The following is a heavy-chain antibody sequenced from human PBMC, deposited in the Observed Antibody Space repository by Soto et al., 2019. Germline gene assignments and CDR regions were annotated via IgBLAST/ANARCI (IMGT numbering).Heavy chain of an antibody. CDR2: IVPIVDTS. CDR1: GGTFSSYA. V-gene: IGHV1-69*12. J-gene: IGHJ4*02. Sequence: QVQLVQSGAEVRQPASSVKVSCKTSGGTFSSYAISWVRQAPGQGLEWMGGIVPIVDTSTYAQKFQGGVTITADESTSTVYMELSSPGSDDTAVYYCVRVVAIPGYPDNWGQGTLVTVSS. D-gene: IGHD5-12*01. CDR3: VRVVAIPGYPDN.